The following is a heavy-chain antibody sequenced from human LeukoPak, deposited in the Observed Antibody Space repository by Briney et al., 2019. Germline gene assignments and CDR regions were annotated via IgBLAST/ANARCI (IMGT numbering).Heavy chain of an antibody. CDR1: GYTFTGYY. CDR3: ARDGEYGTGSYYRGCFDY. V-gene: IGHV1-2*02. Sequence: ASVKVSCKASGYTFTGYYMHWVRQAPGQGLEWMGWINPNSGGTNYAQKFQGSVTMTRDTSISTTYMDLGSLGSDDTAVYYCARDGEYGTGSYYRGCFDYWGQGTLVTVSS. CDR2: INPNSGGT. D-gene: IGHD3-10*01. J-gene: IGHJ4*02.